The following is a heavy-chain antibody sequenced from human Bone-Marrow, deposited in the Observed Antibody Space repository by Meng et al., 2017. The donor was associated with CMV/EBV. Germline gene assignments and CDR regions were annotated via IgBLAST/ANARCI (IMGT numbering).Heavy chain of an antibody. Sequence: ASVKVSCKASGYTFTSYYIHWVRQAPGQGLEWMGIINPSGGSTSNAQKFQGRVTMTRDTSTSTVYMELSSLRYEVTPVYYCARDLMEGRDGGKGGYWGQGTLVTVSS. V-gene: IGHV1-46*01. D-gene: IGHD4-23*01. CDR2: INPSGGST. J-gene: IGHJ4*02. CDR3: ARDLMEGRDGGKGGY. CDR1: GYTFTSYY.